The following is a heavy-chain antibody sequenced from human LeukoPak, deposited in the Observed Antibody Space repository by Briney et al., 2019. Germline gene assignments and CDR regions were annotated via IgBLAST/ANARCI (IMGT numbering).Heavy chain of an antibody. V-gene: IGHV4-59*05. CDR2: IYYSGST. J-gene: IGHJ5*02. CDR3: ARHDSGSSSWHDSNNWFDP. Sequence: SETLSLTCTVSGGSISSSHWSWIRQPPGKGLEWIGSIYYSGSTDYNPSLKSRVTISVDTSKNQFSLKLSSLTAADRAVYYCARHDSGSSSWHDSNNWFDPWGQGTLVTVSS. CDR1: GGSISSSH. D-gene: IGHD6-13*01.